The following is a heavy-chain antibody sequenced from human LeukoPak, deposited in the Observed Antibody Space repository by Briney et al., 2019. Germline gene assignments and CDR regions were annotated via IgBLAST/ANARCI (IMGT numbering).Heavy chain of an antibody. CDR2: ISYDGSNK. CDR1: GFTFSSYA. V-gene: IGHV3-30*04. Sequence: GSLRLSCAASGFTFSSYAMHWVRQAPGKGLEWVAVISYDGSNKYYADSVKGRFTISRDNSKNTLYLQMNSLRAEGTAVYYCARDGEKQWLGPFDYWGQGTLVTVSS. D-gene: IGHD6-19*01. J-gene: IGHJ4*02. CDR3: ARDGEKQWLGPFDY.